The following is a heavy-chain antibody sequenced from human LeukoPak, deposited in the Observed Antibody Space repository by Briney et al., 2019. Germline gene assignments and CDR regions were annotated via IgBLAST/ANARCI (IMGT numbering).Heavy chain of an antibody. CDR2: ISGSGGST. V-gene: IGHV3-23*01. CDR1: GFTFSSYA. J-gene: IGHJ4*02. D-gene: IGHD3-10*01. CDR3: AKDRITMVRGGLLLKY. Sequence: GGSLRLSCAASGFTFSSYAMNWVRQAPGKGLECISTISGSGGSTYYADSVKGRFTISRDNSKNTLYLQMNSLRAEDTAVYYCAKDRITMVRGGLLLKYWGQGTLVTVSS.